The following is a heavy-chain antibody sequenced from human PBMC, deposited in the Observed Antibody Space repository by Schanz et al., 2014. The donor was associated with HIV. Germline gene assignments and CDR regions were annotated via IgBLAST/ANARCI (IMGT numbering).Heavy chain of an antibody. CDR3: AKTILRFLDWPNANGGMDV. Sequence: QVQLVVSGGGVVQPGRSLRLSCAASGFTFSSYGMHWVRQAPGKGLEWVAVISHDGGNKHYGDSVKGRFTISRDNSKNTLYLQMSSLREEDTAVYYCAKTILRFLDWPNANGGMDVWGLGTTVTVSS. J-gene: IGHJ6*02. V-gene: IGHV3-33*05. D-gene: IGHD3-3*01. CDR2: ISHDGGNK. CDR1: GFTFSSYG.